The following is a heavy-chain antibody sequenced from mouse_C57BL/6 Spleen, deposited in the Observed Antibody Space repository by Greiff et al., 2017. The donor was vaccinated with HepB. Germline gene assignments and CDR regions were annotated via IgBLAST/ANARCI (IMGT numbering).Heavy chain of an antibody. V-gene: IGHV1-59*01. J-gene: IGHJ2*01. CDR3: ARSGGSSPFDY. D-gene: IGHD1-1*01. CDR2: IDPSDSYT. CDR1: GYTFTSYW. Sequence: QVQLQQPGAELVRPGTSVKLSCKASGYTFTSYWMHWVKQRPGHGLEWIGVIDPSDSYTNYNQKFKGKATLTVDTSSSTAYMQLSSLTSEDSAVYYGARSGGSSPFDYWGQGTTLTVSS.